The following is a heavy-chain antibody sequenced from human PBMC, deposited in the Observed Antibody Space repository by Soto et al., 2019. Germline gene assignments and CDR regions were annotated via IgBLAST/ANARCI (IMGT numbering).Heavy chain of an antibody. CDR3: ARGNTRLYDSSGYFDY. CDR1: GFTFSSYA. D-gene: IGHD3-22*01. Sequence: GGSLRLSCAASGFTFSSYALYWVRQAPGKGLEWVAVISYDGSNKYYADPVKGRFTISRDNSKSTLYLQVNSLRPEDTAVYYCARGNTRLYDSSGYFDYWGQGTLVTVSS. V-gene: IGHV3-30-3*01. CDR2: ISYDGSNK. J-gene: IGHJ4*02.